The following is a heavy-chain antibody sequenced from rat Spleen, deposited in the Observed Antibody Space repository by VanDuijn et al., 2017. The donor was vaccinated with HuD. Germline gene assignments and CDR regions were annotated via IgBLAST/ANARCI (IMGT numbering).Heavy chain of an antibody. CDR3: TTGVY. Sequence: EVQLVESGGGLVQPGRSMKLSCAASGFTFSNYDMAWVRQAPTKGLEWVASITNSGDSTYYRDSVKGRFTISRHNAKTTLYLQMDSLRSEDTATYYCTTGVYWGQGVMVTVSS. V-gene: IGHV5-27*01. CDR1: GFTFSNYD. CDR2: ITNSGDST. J-gene: IGHJ2*01.